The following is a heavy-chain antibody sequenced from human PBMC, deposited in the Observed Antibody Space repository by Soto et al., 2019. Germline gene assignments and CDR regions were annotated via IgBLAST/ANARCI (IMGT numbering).Heavy chain of an antibody. J-gene: IGHJ4*02. CDR1: GGTFSSYT. CDR2: IIPILGIA. D-gene: IGHD3-10*01. CDR3: ARDPPQYYYGSGSAFDY. Sequence: GASVKVSWKASGGTFSSYTISWVRQAPGQGLEWMGRIIPILGIANYAQKFQGRVTITADKSTSTAYMELSSLRSEDTAVYYCARDPPQYYYGSGSAFDYWGQGTLVTVSS. V-gene: IGHV1-69*04.